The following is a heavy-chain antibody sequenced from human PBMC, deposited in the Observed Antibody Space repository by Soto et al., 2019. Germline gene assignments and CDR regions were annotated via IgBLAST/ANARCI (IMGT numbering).Heavy chain of an antibody. V-gene: IGHV4-31*03. J-gene: IGHJ4*02. D-gene: IGHD2-8*01. CDR2: IRDSGST. Sequence: QVQLQESGPGLVKPSQTLSVTCTVSGGSVSSDDYSWSWIRQHPGKGLEWIGYIRDSGSTYYNPSLGGXVXIXXDTSKTQFSLRLRSVTAADTAVYYCARAMANYFDYWGQGTLVTASS. CDR3: ARAMANYFDY. CDR1: GGSVSSDDYS.